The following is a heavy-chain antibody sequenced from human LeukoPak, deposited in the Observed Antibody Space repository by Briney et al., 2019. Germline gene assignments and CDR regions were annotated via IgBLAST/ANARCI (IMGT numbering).Heavy chain of an antibody. CDR3: ASRHDYSYY. CDR2: IRGSGGST. Sequence: GGSLRLSCAASGFTFSSYAMSWVRQAPGKGLEWVSAIRGSGGSTWYADSVKGRFTISRDNSKNTLYLQMSSLKAEDTAVYYCASRHDYSYYWGQGTLVTVSS. CDR1: GFTFSSYA. D-gene: IGHD4-11*01. V-gene: IGHV3-23*01. J-gene: IGHJ4*02.